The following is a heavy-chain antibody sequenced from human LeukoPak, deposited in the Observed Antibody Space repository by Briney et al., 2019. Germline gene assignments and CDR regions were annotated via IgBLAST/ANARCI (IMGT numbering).Heavy chain of an antibody. CDR2: ISSNSSYI. Sequence: GGSLRLSRAASGFTFSSYSMNWVRQAPGKGLEWVACISSNSSYIYYADSMKGRFTISRDNAKNSLYLQMNSLRAEDTAVYYCAREAQVLRYFDWSIALYYYYYMDVWGKGTTVTISS. CDR1: GFTFSSYS. V-gene: IGHV3-21*01. J-gene: IGHJ6*03. D-gene: IGHD3-9*01. CDR3: AREAQVLRYFDWSIALYYYYYMDV.